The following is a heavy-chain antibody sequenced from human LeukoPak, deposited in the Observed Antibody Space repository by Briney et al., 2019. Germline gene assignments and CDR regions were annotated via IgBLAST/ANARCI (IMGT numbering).Heavy chain of an antibody. CDR3: AISTSPYVIEVWTNGPLDY. J-gene: IGHJ4*02. D-gene: IGHD3-22*01. CDR2: INPKSGGT. CDR1: GYIFTSYD. V-gene: IGHV1-2*06. Sequence: ASVKVSCKASGYIFTSYDISWVRQAPGQGLEWMGRINPKSGGTNYAQEFQGRVTMTRDTSINTAYMELSRVRSDDTAVYYCAISTSPYVIEVWTNGPLDYWGQGTLVTVSS.